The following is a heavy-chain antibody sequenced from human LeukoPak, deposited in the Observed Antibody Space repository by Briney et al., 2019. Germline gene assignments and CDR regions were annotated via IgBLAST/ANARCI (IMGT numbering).Heavy chain of an antibody. V-gene: IGHV1-2*02. J-gene: IGHJ5*02. Sequence: ASVKVSCKASGYTFTGYYMHWVRQAPGQGLEWMGWINPNSGGTNYAQKFQGRVTMTRDTSISTAYMELGRLRSDDTAVYYCARAKTYYDSSGGFDPWGQGTLVTVSS. D-gene: IGHD3-22*01. CDR1: GYTFTGYY. CDR3: ARAKTYYDSSGGFDP. CDR2: INPNSGGT.